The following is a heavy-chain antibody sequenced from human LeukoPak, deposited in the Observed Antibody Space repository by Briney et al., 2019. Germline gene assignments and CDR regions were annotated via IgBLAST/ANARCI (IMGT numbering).Heavy chain of an antibody. V-gene: IGHV4-34*01. D-gene: IGHD6-13*01. CDR3: ARGSSSWPY. CDR1: GGSFSGYY. Sequence: SETLSLTCAVYGGSFSGYYWSWFCQPPGKGLEWIGEINHSGSTNYNPSLKSRVTISVDTSKNQFSLKPSSVTAADTAVYYCARGSSSWPYWGQGTLVTVSS. CDR2: INHSGST. J-gene: IGHJ4*02.